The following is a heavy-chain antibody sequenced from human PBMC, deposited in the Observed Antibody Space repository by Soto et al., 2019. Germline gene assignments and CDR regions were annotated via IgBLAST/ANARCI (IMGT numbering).Heavy chain of an antibody. CDR1: GFTFSSYS. D-gene: IGHD6-13*01. CDR2: VSYDCNYI. J-gene: IGHJ4*02. Sequence: GGSLRLSCEASGFTFSSYSMNWVRQAPGKGLEWVALVSYDCNYIYYADSVKGRFSISRDNAKNSVYLLMNSLRVEDTAVYYCARERGWQLYFDYWGQGALVTVSS. CDR3: ARERGWQLYFDY. V-gene: IGHV3-21*01.